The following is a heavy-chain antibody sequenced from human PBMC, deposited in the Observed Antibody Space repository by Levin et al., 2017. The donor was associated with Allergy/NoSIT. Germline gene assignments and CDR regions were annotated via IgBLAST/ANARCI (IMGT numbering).Heavy chain of an antibody. J-gene: IGHJ4*02. CDR3: AKYREEAQPLDVSDF. V-gene: IGHV3-30*18. CDR1: GFTFSTYG. D-gene: IGHD3-16*02. Sequence: GGSLRLSCAASGFTFSTYGMHWVRQAPGKGLEWVAVISYDGSNKYYAESVKGRFTISRDNSKNTLYLQMSSLRAEDTAVYYCAKYREEAQPLDVSDFWGQGTLVTVSS. CDR2: ISYDGSNK.